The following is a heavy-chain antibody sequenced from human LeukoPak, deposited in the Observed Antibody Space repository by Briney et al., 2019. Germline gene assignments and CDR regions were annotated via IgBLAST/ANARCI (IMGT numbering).Heavy chain of an antibody. V-gene: IGHV4-61*02. CDR2: IYTSGST. D-gene: IGHD2-2*01. CDR3: ARVMRYCSSTSCPYFDY. J-gene: IGHJ4*02. Sequence: SETLSLTCTVSGGSISSGSYYWSWIRQPAGKGLEWIGRIYTSGSTNYNPSLKSRVTISVDTSKNQFSLKLSSVTAADTAVYYCARVMRYCSSTSCPYFDYWGQRTLVTVSS. CDR1: GGSISSGSYY.